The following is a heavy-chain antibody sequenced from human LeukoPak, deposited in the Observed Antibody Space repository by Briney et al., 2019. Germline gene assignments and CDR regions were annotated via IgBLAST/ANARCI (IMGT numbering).Heavy chain of an antibody. CDR1: GGSISTSSYY. CDR3: ARRGRDILTGYYYYYYYYMDV. D-gene: IGHD3-9*01. J-gene: IGHJ6*03. CDR2: IFYSGST. Sequence: SETLSLTCTVSGGSISTSSYYWGWVRQPPGKGLEWIGNIFYSGSTYYSPSLKSRVTISLDTSRNQFPLKLSSVTAADTAVYYCARRGRDILTGYYYYYYYYMDVWGKGTTVTISS. V-gene: IGHV4-39*06.